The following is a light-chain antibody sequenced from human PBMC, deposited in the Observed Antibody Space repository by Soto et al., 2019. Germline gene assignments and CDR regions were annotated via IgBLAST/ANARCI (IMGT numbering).Light chain of an antibody. CDR3: QSYDNSLSALV. J-gene: IGLJ2*01. Sequence: QSVLTQPPSVSGAPGQRVTISCTGSSSNIGAGYDVHWYQQLPGTAPKLLIYGNSNRPSGVPDRFSGSKSGTSASLAITGLQAEDEADYYCQSYDNSLSALVFGGGTKLTVL. CDR2: GNS. V-gene: IGLV1-40*01. CDR1: SSNIGAGYD.